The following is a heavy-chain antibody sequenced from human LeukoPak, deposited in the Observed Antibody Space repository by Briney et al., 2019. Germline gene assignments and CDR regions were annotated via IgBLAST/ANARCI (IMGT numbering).Heavy chain of an antibody. CDR1: GYGFTTYW. CDR2: IYPGDSDT. V-gene: IGHV5-51*01. J-gene: IGHJ4*02. D-gene: IGHD2-8*01. Sequence: GESLKISCKGSGYGFTTYWIGWVRQMPGKGLEWMGIIYPGDSDTRYSPSFQGQVTISADKSISTAYLQWSSLKASGTAMYYCAKLGYCTNGVCYTIDYWGQGTLVTVSS. CDR3: AKLGYCTNGVCYTIDY.